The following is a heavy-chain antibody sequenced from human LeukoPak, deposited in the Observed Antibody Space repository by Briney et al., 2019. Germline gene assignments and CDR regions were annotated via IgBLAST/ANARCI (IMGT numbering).Heavy chain of an antibody. Sequence: GGSLRLSCAASGFTFSSYAMSWVRQAPGKGLEWVSAISSSGGSTYYADSVKGRFTISRDNSHNTLYLQMNSLRAEDTAVYYCARSGSSSWYKHWGQGTLVTVSS. J-gene: IGHJ1*01. CDR1: GFTFSSYA. CDR2: ISSSGGST. CDR3: ARSGSSSWYKH. D-gene: IGHD6-13*01. V-gene: IGHV3-23*01.